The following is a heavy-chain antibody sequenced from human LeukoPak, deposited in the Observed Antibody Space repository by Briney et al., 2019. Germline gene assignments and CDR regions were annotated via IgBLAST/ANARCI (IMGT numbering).Heavy chain of an antibody. D-gene: IGHD6-6*01. V-gene: IGHV4-39*01. Sequence: SETLSLTCTVSGGSISSSSYYWGWIRQPPGKGLEWIGSICYSGSTYYNPSLKSRVTISVDTSKNQFSLKLSSVTAADTAVYYCARVAGSSVYWGQGTLVTVSS. CDR1: GGSISSSSYY. CDR2: ICYSGST. CDR3: ARVAGSSVY. J-gene: IGHJ4*02.